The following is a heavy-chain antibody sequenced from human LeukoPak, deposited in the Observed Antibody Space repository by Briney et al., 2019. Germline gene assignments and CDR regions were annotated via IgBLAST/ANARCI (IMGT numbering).Heavy chain of an antibody. CDR3: AKCTLGSLRRFEDY. CDR2: ISGSGGST. J-gene: IGHJ4*02. D-gene: IGHD6-13*01. V-gene: IGHV3-23*01. CDR1: GFTFSSYA. Sequence: GGSLRLSCAASGFTFSSYAMSWVRQAPGKGLEWVSAISGSGGSTYYADSVKGRFTISRDNSKNTLYLQMNSLRAEDTAVYYCAKCTLGSLRRFEDYWGQGTLVTVSS.